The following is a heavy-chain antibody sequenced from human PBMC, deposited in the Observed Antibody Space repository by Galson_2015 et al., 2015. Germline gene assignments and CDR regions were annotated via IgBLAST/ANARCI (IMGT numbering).Heavy chain of an antibody. D-gene: IGHD6-13*01. CDR2: TYYRSKWYN. Sequence: CAISGDSVSSNSAAWNRIRQSPSRGLEWLGRTYYRSKWYNDYAVSVKSRITINPDTSRNQFSLQLNSVTPEDTAVYYCARGSGQQLVRWPFDYWGQGTLVTVSS. V-gene: IGHV6-1*01. J-gene: IGHJ4*02. CDR1: GDSVSSNSAA. CDR3: ARGSGQQLVRWPFDY.